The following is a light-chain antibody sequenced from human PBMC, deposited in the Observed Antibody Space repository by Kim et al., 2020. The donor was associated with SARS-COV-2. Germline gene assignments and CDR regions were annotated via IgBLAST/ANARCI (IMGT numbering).Light chain of an antibody. Sequence: SYELTQPPSVSVSPGQTASITCSGDKLGDKYACWYQQKSGQSPVLVIYQDSKRPSGIPERFSGSNSGNTATLTISGTQAMDEADYYCQAWDSSTLNYVFG. CDR3: QAWDSSTLNYV. V-gene: IGLV3-1*01. CDR1: KLGDKY. J-gene: IGLJ1*01. CDR2: QDS.